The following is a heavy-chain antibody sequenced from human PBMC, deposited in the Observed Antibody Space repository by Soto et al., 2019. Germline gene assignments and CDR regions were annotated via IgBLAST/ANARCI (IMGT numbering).Heavy chain of an antibody. Sequence: GSLRLSCATSGFAFIDYYMVWSRQFPFKGREWVSYINNSSHHADYADSVKGRFAISRDNAKSSLYLEMRSLSVDDTAVYYCVRGGTRYYFDRSGQESWGQGVLVTVSS. CDR1: GFAFIDYY. D-gene: IGHD3-22*01. J-gene: IGHJ5*02. CDR3: VRGGTRYYFDRSGQES. V-gene: IGHV3-11*06. CDR2: INNSSHHA.